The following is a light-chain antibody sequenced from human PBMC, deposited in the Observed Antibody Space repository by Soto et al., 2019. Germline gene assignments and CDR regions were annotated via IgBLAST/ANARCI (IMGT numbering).Light chain of an antibody. CDR2: DAS. J-gene: IGKJ3*01. Sequence: DIPMTQSPSSLSASVGDRVIITCRASQDIRIDLGWYQQKSGKAPKRLIYDASSLQSGVPSRFSGGGSGTEFTLTISSLQPEDFATYYCLQYNSYPYAFGPGTKVDIK. CDR3: LQYNSYPYA. V-gene: IGKV1-17*01. CDR1: QDIRID.